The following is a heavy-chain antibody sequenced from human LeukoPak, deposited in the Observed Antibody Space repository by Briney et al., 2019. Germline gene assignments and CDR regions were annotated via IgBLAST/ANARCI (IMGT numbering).Heavy chain of an antibody. V-gene: IGHV3-30*02. J-gene: IGHJ4*02. D-gene: IGHD6-13*01. CDR1: GFTFSSYG. CDR2: IRYDGSNK. Sequence: PGGSLRLFCAASGFTFSSYGMHWVRQAPGKGLEWVAFIRYDGSNKYYADSVKGRFTISRDNSKNTLYLQMNSLRAEDTAVYYCANLRIAAAGTGDYWGQGTLVTVSS. CDR3: ANLRIAAAGTGDY.